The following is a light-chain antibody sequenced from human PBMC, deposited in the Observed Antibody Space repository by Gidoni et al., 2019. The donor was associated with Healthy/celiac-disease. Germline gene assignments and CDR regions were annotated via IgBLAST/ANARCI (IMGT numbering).Light chain of an antibody. CDR1: QSISRY. V-gene: IGKV1-39*01. J-gene: IGKJ2*01. CDR3: QQSYSTPYT. CDR2: AAS. Sequence: DIQMTQSPSSLSASVGDRVTTTCRASQSISRYLNWYQLKPGKAPKLLIYAASSLQSGVPSRFSGSGSGTDFTLTISSLQPEDFATYYCQQSYSTPYTFGQGTKLEIK.